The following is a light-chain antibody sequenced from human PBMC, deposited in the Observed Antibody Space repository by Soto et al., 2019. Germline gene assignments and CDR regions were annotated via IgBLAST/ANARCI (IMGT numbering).Light chain of an antibody. CDR2: GAS. V-gene: IGKV3-15*01. Sequence: EVVMTQSPATLSVSPGERATLSCRASRSVASNLAWYQHKPGQGPRLLLYGASTRASGIPARFSGSGSGTEFTLTISSLQPEDFATYYCQQYNSYSPVTFGQGTKLEIK. CDR3: QQYNSYSPVT. CDR1: RSVASN. J-gene: IGKJ2*01.